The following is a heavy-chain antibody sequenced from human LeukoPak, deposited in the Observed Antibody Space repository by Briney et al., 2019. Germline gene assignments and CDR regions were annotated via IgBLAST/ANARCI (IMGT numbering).Heavy chain of an antibody. Sequence: SVKVSCKASGGTFSSYAISWVRQAPGQGLEWMGRIIPILGIANYAQKFQGRVTITADKSTSTAYMELSSLRSEDTAVYYCARGGPNCGGDCFDDYWGQGTLVTVSS. CDR3: ARGGPNCGGDCFDDY. D-gene: IGHD2-21*02. V-gene: IGHV1-69*04. CDR2: IIPILGIA. CDR1: GGTFSSYA. J-gene: IGHJ4*02.